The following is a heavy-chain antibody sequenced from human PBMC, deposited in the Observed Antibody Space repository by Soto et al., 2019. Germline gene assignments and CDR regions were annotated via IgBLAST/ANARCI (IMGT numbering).Heavy chain of an antibody. D-gene: IGHD3-9*01. V-gene: IGHV1-46*01. J-gene: IGHJ5*02. CDR3: ARQMAISNFPFNERNWFDP. Sequence: ASVKVSCKASGYTFTSYYMHWVRQAPGQGLEWMGIINPSGGNTSYAQKLQGRVTMTTDTSTSTAYMELRSLRSDDTAVYYCARQMAISNFPFNERNWFDPWGQGTLVTVSS. CDR1: GYTFTSYY. CDR2: INPSGGNT.